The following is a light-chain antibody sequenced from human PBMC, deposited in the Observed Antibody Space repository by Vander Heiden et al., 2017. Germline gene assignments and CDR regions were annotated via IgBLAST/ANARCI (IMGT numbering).Light chain of an antibody. CDR3: QQSYSTPYT. CDR1: QSISSY. CDR2: AAS. V-gene: IGKV1-39*01. Sequence: DIQMTKSPSSLSASVGDRVTITCRASQSISSYLNWYQQKPEKAPKLLIYAASSLQSGVPSRFSGSGSGTDFTLTISSLQPEDFATYYCQQSYSTPYTFGQGTKLEIK. J-gene: IGKJ2*01.